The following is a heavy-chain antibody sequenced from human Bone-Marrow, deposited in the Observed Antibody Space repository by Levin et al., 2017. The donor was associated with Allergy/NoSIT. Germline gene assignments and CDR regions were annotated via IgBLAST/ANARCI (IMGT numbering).Heavy chain of an antibody. CDR1: GFTFSSYS. CDR2: ISSSSSYI. V-gene: IGHV3-21*01. D-gene: IGHD2-15*01. J-gene: IGHJ3*02. CDR3: ARDLRRDRDCSGGSCYYVAGAFDI. Sequence: GGSLRLSCAASGFTFSSYSMNWVRQAPGKGLEWVSSISSSSSYIYYADSVKGRFTISRDNAKNSLYLQMNSLRAEDTAVYYCARDLRRDRDCSGGSCYYVAGAFDIWGQGTMVTVSS.